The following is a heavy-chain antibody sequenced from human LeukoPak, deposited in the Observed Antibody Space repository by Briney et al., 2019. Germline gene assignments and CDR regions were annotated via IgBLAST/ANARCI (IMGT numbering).Heavy chain of an antibody. V-gene: IGHV3-66*01. Sequence: PGGLRLSCAASGFTVSSNYMSWVRQAPGKGMEWVSVIYSGGSTYYADSVKGRFTVSRDNSKNTLYLQMNSLRAEDTAVYYCARVGSWDNSFYPWGQGTLVTVSS. CDR3: ARVGSWDNSFYP. J-gene: IGHJ5*02. CDR2: IYSGGST. CDR1: GFTVSSNY. D-gene: IGHD6-13*01.